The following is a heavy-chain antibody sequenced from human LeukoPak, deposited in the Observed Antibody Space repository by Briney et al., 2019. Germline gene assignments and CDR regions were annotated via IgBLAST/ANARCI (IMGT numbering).Heavy chain of an antibody. Sequence: GESLKISCKSSGYTFSSYWIGWVRQMPGKGLEWMGIIHPGDSDTRYSPSFQGQVTISADKSTSTVYLQWSSLKASDTAMYYCARHPSGYSYGYLDYWGQGTLVTVSS. CDR2: IHPGDSDT. CDR3: ARHPSGYSYGYLDY. V-gene: IGHV5-51*01. D-gene: IGHD5-18*01. CDR1: GYTFSSYW. J-gene: IGHJ4*02.